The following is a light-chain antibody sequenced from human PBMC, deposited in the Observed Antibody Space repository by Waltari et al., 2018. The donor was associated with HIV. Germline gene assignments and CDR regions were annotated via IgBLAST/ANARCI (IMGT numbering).Light chain of an antibody. Sequence: IHLTQSPSSVSASVGARVTITCRASQGISSWLAWYQQKPGKAPNLLIYAASTLQSGVPSRFSGSISGTDFTLTINSLQPEDFATYYCQQADSFPITFGQGTRLDLK. J-gene: IGKJ5*01. CDR2: AAS. CDR3: QQADSFPIT. CDR1: QGISSW. V-gene: IGKV1D-12*01.